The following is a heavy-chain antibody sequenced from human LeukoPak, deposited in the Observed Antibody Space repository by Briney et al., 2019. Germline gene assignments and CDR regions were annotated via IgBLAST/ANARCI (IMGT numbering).Heavy chain of an antibody. D-gene: IGHD6-19*01. CDR3: ARGARVPTEHIAVAGTRVYFDY. J-gene: IGHJ4*02. Sequence: PSETLSLTCAVYGVSFSGYYWSWIRQPPGKGLEWIGEINHSGSTNYNPSLKSRVTISVDTSKNQFSLKLSSVTAADTAVYYCARGARVPTEHIAVAGTRVYFDYWGQGTLVTVSS. CDR2: INHSGST. V-gene: IGHV4-34*01. CDR1: GVSFSGYY.